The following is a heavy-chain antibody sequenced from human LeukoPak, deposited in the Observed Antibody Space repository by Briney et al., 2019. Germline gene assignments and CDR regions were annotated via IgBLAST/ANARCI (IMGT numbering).Heavy chain of an antibody. CDR1: EMSFSAYY. D-gene: IGHD6-19*01. V-gene: IGHV4-34*01. Sequence: SETLSLTCAVSEMSFSAYYWNWIRQSPGKGLEWIGEINYGGSTKYTPSLEGRGTILIDTSKNQFSLKLTSVTAADTAVYYCARGFPPGSGSRGSHAFDVWGQGTMVTLSS. CDR3: ARGFPPGSGSRGSHAFDV. CDR2: INYGGST. J-gene: IGHJ3*01.